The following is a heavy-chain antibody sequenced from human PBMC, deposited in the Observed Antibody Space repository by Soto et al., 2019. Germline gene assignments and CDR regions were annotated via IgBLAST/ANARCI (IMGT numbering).Heavy chain of an antibody. CDR3: ASGKRMLNYYYYYGMDV. Sequence: PSETLSLTCAVYGGSFCGYYWSWIRQPPGKALEWIGEINHSGSTNYNPSLKSRVTISVDTSKNQFSLKLSSVTAADTAVYYCASGKRMLNYYYYYGMDVWGQGTTVTVSS. D-gene: IGHD2-8*01. V-gene: IGHV4-34*01. CDR2: INHSGST. J-gene: IGHJ6*02. CDR1: GGSFCGYY.